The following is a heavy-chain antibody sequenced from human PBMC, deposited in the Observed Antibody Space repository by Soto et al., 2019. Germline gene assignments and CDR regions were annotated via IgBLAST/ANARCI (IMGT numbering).Heavy chain of an antibody. CDR1: GFTFSSDG. Sequence: QVQLVESGGGVVQPGRSLRLSCAASGFTFSSDGMHCVRQAPGKGLEWVAGIWYAGSNKYYADSVKGRFTISRDNSKNTRYLQMNSPRADDTAVYYCSRESAYSSGYLCFDYWVQGTLVTVSS. D-gene: IGHD3-22*01. CDR3: SRESAYSSGYLCFDY. CDR2: IWYAGSNK. J-gene: IGHJ4*02. V-gene: IGHV3-33*01.